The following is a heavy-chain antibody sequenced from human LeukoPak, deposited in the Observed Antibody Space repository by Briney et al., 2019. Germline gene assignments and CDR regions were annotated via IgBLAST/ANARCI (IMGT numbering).Heavy chain of an antibody. J-gene: IGHJ6*02. V-gene: IGHV3-21*01. CDR1: GFTFSTYT. Sequence: GGSLRLSCAASGFTFSTYTMNWVRQAPGKGLEWLSSITGSSNKIYYADSLKGRFTTSRDNAKNSLYLQMNSLRAEDTAVYYCTREPDYGDSPYYYGMDVWGQGTTVTVSS. CDR3: TREPDYGDSPYYYGMDV. CDR2: ITGSSNKI. D-gene: IGHD4-17*01.